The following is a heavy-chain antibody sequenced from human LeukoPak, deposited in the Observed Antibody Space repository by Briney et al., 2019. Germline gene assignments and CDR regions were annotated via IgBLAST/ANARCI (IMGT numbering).Heavy chain of an antibody. CDR1: GFTFSSYN. CDR3: TKAQRPRELLMPSWGAFDI. Sequence: GGSLRLSCSASGFTFSSYNMNWVRQAPGKGLEWVSSISSSSSYIYYADSVKGRFTISRDNAKNSLYLQMNSLRAEDTAVYYCTKAQRPRELLMPSWGAFDIWGQGTMVTVSS. J-gene: IGHJ3*02. CDR2: ISSSSSYI. V-gene: IGHV3-21*01. D-gene: IGHD1-26*01.